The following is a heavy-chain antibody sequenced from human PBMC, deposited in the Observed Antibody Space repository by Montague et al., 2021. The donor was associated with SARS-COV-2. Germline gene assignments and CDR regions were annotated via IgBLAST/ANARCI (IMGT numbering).Heavy chain of an antibody. CDR2: IYFSGAA. J-gene: IGHJ4*02. CDR1: GFSLSTSGMC. V-gene: IGHV4-61*08. Sequence: LVKPTQTLTLTCTFSGFSLSTSGMCVSWIRQPPGKELEWIGYIYFSGAASYNPSLKSRVTISVDTSRNQFSLQLTSVTAADTAVYYCARRPSSGWSFDSWGQGTQVSVSS. CDR3: ARRPSSGWSFDS. D-gene: IGHD6-19*01.